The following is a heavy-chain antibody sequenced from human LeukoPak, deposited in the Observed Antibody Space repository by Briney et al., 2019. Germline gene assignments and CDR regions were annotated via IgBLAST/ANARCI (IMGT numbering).Heavy chain of an antibody. CDR3: ASGLRYFDWLPLDY. D-gene: IGHD3-9*01. CDR1: GGTFSSYA. CDR2: IIPIFGTA. V-gene: IGHV1-69*05. Sequence: SVKVTCKASGGTFSSYAISWVRQAPGQGLEWMGGIIPIFGTANYAQKLQGRVTITTDESTSTAYMELSSLRSEDTAVYYCASGLRYFDWLPLDYWGQGTLVTVSS. J-gene: IGHJ4*02.